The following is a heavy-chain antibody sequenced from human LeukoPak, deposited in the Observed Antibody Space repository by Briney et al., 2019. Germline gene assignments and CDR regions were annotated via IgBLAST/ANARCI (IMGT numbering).Heavy chain of an antibody. CDR2: IRSKANSYAT. V-gene: IGHV3-73*01. CDR3: TREGTSYGYSYYYYMDV. J-gene: IGHJ6*03. Sequence: GGSLRLSCAASGFTFSGSAMHWVRQASGKGLEWVGRIRSKANSYATAYAASVKGRFTISRDDSKNTAYLQMNSLKTEDTAVYYCTREGTSYGYSYYYYMDVWGKGTTVTVSS. CDR1: GFTFSGSA. D-gene: IGHD5-18*01.